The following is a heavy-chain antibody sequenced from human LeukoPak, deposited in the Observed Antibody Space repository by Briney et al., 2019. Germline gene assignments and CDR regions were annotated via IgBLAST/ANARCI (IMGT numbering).Heavy chain of an antibody. CDR3: ARGRAPADDFDY. Sequence: ASVKVSCKASGYTFTNYGISWVRQAPGQGLEGMGWISTYSADTKYAQKLQGRVTVTTDTSTSTAHMELRSLRSDDTAVYYCARGRAPADDFDYWGQGTLVTVSS. J-gene: IGHJ4*02. CDR1: GYTFTNYG. V-gene: IGHV1-18*04. D-gene: IGHD6-13*01. CDR2: ISTYSADT.